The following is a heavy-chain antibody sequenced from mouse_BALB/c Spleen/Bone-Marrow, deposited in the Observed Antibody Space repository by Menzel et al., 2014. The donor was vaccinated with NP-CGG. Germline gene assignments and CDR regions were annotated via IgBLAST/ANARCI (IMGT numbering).Heavy chain of an antibody. CDR2: IRNKANGYTT. J-gene: IGHJ2*01. CDR3: ARHGYDYFDY. CDR1: GFTFTDYY. V-gene: IGHV7-3*02. Sequence: EVKLVESGGGLVQPGGSLRLSCATSGFTFTDYYMSWVRQPPGKALEWLGFIRNKANGYTTEYSASVKGRFTISRDNSQSILYLQMNTLRAEDSATYYCARHGYDYFDYWGQGTTLTVSS. D-gene: IGHD2-2*01.